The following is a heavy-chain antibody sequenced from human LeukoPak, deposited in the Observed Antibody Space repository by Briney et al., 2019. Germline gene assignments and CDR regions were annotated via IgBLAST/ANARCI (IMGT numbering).Heavy chain of an antibody. V-gene: IGHV3-66*01. J-gene: IGHJ4*02. CDR1: GFIGGDGY. CDR2: IYRGGAT. CDR3: ARSEILDYYYGSGRYFDY. Sequence: GGSLRLSCAVSGFIGGDGYMNWVRQAPGKGLEWLSVIYRGGATYYADSVKGRFFISRDSSKNTWHLQLNSLRGEDTAVYYCARSEILDYYYGSGRYFDYWGQGSLVTVSS. D-gene: IGHD3-10*01.